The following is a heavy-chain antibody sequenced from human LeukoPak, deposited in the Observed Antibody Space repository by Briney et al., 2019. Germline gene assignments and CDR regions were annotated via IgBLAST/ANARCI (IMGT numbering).Heavy chain of an antibody. J-gene: IGHJ3*02. CDR2: IYYSGNT. V-gene: IGHV4-39*01. Sequence: SETLCLTCIVSGGSFSGCNSYWGWIRQSPGKGLEWIGSIYYSGNTYYNPSLKSRVTISVDTSKNQFSQKLSSVTAADTAVYYCARGRYYYDSTDLGAFHIWGRGTMVTVSS. D-gene: IGHD3-22*01. CDR1: GGSFSGCNSY. CDR3: ARGRYYYDSTDLGAFHI.